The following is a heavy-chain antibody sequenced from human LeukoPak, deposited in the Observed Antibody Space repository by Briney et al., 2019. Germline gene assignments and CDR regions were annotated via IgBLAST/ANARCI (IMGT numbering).Heavy chain of an antibody. CDR3: ASYPASSNY. CDR1: GFTFSSYG. V-gene: IGHV3-33*01. CDR2: IWYDGSDK. J-gene: IGHJ4*02. Sequence: GGSLRLSCAASGFTFSSYGMHWVRQAPGKGLEWVAVIWYDGSDKNYVDSVKGRFTISRDNSKKTLYLQMNSLRAEDTAVYYCASYPASSNYWGQGTLVTVSS.